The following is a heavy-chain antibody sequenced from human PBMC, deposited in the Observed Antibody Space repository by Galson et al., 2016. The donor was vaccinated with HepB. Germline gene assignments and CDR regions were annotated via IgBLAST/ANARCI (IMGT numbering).Heavy chain of an antibody. CDR3: VRAWSGSSPDY. Sequence: SLRLSCAASGFSFTTYYIDWVRQAPGKGLEYVSGISNNGGAKYHADQVKGRFTISRDNSKNTADLHMSSLRPEDTAVYYCVRAWSGSSPDYWGQGTQVTVSS. CDR1: GFSFTTYY. J-gene: IGHJ4*02. CDR2: ISNNGGAK. D-gene: IGHD1-26*01. V-gene: IGHV3-64D*09.